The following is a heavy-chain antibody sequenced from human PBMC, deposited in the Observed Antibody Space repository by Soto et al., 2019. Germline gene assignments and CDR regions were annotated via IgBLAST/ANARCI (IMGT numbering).Heavy chain of an antibody. D-gene: IGHD1-26*01. J-gene: IGHJ6*02. CDR1: GGTFSDST. CDR2: IIPIFDTA. V-gene: IGHV1-69*01. Sequence: QVQLVQSGAELRKPGSSVKVSCKASGGTFSDSTINWVRQAPGQRLEWMGGIIPIFDTANYAEKFQGRVTITADESTSTSFMEVSSLRSEDTAVYYCARNGALTGYSYGMDDWGQGTMVTVSS. CDR3: ARNGALTGYSYGMDD.